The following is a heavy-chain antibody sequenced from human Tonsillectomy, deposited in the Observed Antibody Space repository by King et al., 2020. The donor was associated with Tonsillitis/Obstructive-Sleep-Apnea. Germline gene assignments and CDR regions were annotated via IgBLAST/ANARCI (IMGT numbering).Heavy chain of an antibody. V-gene: IGHV5-51*01. CDR1: GYSVNSYW. CDR2: IYPGDLDT. Sequence: VQLVQSGAEVKKPGESLKISCKGSGYSVNSYWIGWVRQIPGKGLEWMGFIYPGDLDTRYNPSFQGQVTISADNSISTAYLQWRSPKASDTAMYYCARHGYSSGWSSYYYMDVWGKGTTVTVSS. J-gene: IGHJ6*03. CDR3: ARHGYSSGWSSYYYMDV. D-gene: IGHD6-19*01.